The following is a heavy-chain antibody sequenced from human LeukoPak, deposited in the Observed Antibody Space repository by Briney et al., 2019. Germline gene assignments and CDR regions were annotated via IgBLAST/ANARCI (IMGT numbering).Heavy chain of an antibody. Sequence: GESLKISCKGSGYTFTSYDINWVRQATGQGLEWMGWMNPNSGNTGYAQKFQGRVTMTRNTSISTAYMELSSLRSEDTAVYYCARGVPGFWDTAMGDPGYYYYYYMDVWGKGTTVTISS. CDR1: GYTFTSYD. CDR2: MNPNSGNT. D-gene: IGHD5-18*01. J-gene: IGHJ6*03. CDR3: ARGVPGFWDTAMGDPGYYYYYYMDV. V-gene: IGHV1-8*01.